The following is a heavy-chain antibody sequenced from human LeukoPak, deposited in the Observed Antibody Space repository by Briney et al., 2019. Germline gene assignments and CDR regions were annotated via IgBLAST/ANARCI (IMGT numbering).Heavy chain of an antibody. V-gene: IGHV1-24*01. CDR1: GYTLTELS. Sequence: GASVNVSCKVSGYTLTELSMHWVRQAPGKGLEWLGGFDPEDGETIYAQKFQGRVTMTEDTSTDTAYMELSSLRSEDTAVYYCAPADYRFGGMGGYWGQGTLVTVSS. CDR3: APADYRFGGMGGY. CDR2: FDPEDGET. J-gene: IGHJ4*02. D-gene: IGHD3-10*01.